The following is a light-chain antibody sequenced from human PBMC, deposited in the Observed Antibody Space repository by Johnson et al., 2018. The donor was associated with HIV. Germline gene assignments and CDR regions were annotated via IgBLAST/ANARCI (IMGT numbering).Light chain of an antibody. CDR2: GND. Sequence: QSVLTQPPSVSGAPGQRVTISCTGSSSNIGAGYDVHWYQQFPGTAPKLLIYGNDNRPSGVPERFSGSKSGTSASLAIPGLQAEDEADYSCQSYDNALSGSKVFGTGTEVTVL. J-gene: IGLJ1*01. V-gene: IGLV1-40*01. CDR3: QSYDNALSGSKV. CDR1: SSNIGAGYD.